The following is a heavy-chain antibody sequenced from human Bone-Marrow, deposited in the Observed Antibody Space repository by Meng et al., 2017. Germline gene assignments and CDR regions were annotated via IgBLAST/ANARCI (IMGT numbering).Heavy chain of an antibody. D-gene: IGHD2-21*02. V-gene: IGHV4-59*01. CDR1: GCSISTYY. CDR3: ARGPSHGGSYSDY. Sequence: VQLQESGPGLVKPSETLSLTRTVSGCSISTYYWSWIRQSPEKGLEWLGYINYSGRTNYIPSLRSRATISVDPSKNQFSLNLRSVTAADTAVYYCARGPSHGGSYSDYWGQGTLVTVSS. J-gene: IGHJ4*02. CDR2: INYSGRT.